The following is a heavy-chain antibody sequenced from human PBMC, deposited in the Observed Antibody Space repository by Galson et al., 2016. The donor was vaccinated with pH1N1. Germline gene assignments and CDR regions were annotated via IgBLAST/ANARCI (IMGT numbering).Heavy chain of an antibody. V-gene: IGHV1-2*02. CDR2: INPNSGDT. CDR3: ATGSGNSWFDP. D-gene: IGHD3-10*01. Sequence: SVKVSCKASGYSFIVHYMHWVRQAPGHGLEWMGWINPNSGDTKYAQNFQGRVTLTRDTSINTAYMELSSLTSDDTAVYYCATGSGNSWFDPWGQGTLVTVPS. J-gene: IGHJ5*02. CDR1: GYSFIVHY.